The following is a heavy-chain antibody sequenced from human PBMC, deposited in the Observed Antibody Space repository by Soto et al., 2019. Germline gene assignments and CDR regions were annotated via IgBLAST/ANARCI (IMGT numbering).Heavy chain of an antibody. CDR3: ARDDWYCSSTSCPGPYYYYGMDV. V-gene: IGHV3-33*01. D-gene: IGHD2-2*01. Sequence: QVQLVESGGGVVQPGRSLRLSCAASGFTFSSYGMHWVRQAPGKGLEWVAVIWYDGSNKYYADSVKGRFTISRDNSKNTLYLQMNSLRAEDTAVYYCARDDWYCSSTSCPGPYYYYGMDVWGQGTTVTVSS. CDR1: GFTFSSYG. CDR2: IWYDGSNK. J-gene: IGHJ6*02.